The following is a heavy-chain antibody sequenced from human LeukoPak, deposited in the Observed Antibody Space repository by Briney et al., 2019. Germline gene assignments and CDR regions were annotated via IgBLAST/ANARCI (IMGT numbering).Heavy chain of an antibody. Sequence: GSSVKVSCKASGGTFSSYAISWVRQAPGQGLEWMGGIIPIFGTANYAQKFQGRVTVTADKSTSTAYMELSSLRSEDTAVYYCAFPEGYSYGTFDYWGQGTLVTVSS. CDR1: GGTFSSYA. CDR3: AFPEGYSYGTFDY. D-gene: IGHD5-18*01. V-gene: IGHV1-69*06. CDR2: IIPIFGTA. J-gene: IGHJ4*02.